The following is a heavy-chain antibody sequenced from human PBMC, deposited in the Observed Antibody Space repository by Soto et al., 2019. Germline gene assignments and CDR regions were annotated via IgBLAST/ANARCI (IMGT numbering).Heavy chain of an antibody. J-gene: IGHJ4*02. CDR2: IIPLFGTA. Sequence: QVQLEQSGAEVKQPGSSVRVSCKTSGGTFSTYANNWVRQAPGQGLEWMGAIIPLFGTADYPQKFQGRVTITADESTSTAYMELSSLRSDDTAVYFCARPKGTYSSGYYYFDFWGQGTLVTVSS. CDR1: GGTFSTYA. V-gene: IGHV1-69*01. CDR3: ARPKGTYSSGYYYFDF. D-gene: IGHD6-19*01.